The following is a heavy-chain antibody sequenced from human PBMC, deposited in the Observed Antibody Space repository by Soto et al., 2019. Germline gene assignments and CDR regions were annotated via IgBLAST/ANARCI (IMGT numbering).Heavy chain of an antibody. CDR1: GFTFSSYA. CDR2: ISYDGSNK. CDR3: ARGGLGYNSAFDI. J-gene: IGHJ3*02. Sequence: PGGSLRLSCAASGFTFSSYAMHWVRQAPGKGLEWVAVISYDGSNKYYADSVKGRFTISRDNSKNTLYLQMNSLRAEDTAVYYCARGGLGYNSAFDIWGQGTMVTVSS. V-gene: IGHV3-30-3*01. D-gene: IGHD5-12*01.